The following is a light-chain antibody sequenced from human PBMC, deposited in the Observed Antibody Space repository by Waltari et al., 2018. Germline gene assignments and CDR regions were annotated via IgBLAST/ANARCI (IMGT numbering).Light chain of an antibody. CDR3: CSFAHRSTYV. Sequence: QSALPQPASVSGSPGQSITISCTGTNTDVGSHDLVSWYQQHPGKAPKLIIYDVNKRPSGVPNRFSGSKSGNTASLTMSGLQAEDEADYYCCSFAHRSTYVFGTGTKVTVL. J-gene: IGLJ1*01. CDR1: NTDVGSHDL. V-gene: IGLV2-23*02. CDR2: DVN.